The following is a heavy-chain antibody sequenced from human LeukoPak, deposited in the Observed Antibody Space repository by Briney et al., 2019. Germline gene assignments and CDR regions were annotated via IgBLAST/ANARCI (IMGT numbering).Heavy chain of an antibody. D-gene: IGHD6-13*01. J-gene: IGHJ4*02. V-gene: IGHV3-23*01. Sequence: AGGSLRLSCAASGFTFSSYAMSWVRQTPGKGLEWVSAISGSGGSTYYADSVKGRFTISRDNSKNTLYLQMNSLRAEDTAVYYCAGSIAAAIRALGYWGQGTLVTVSS. CDR2: ISGSGGST. CDR3: AGSIAAAIRALGY. CDR1: GFTFSSYA.